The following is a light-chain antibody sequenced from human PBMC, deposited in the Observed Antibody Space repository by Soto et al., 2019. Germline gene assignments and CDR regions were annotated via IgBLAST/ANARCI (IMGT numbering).Light chain of an antibody. V-gene: IGLV2-8*01. CDR2: EVT. CDR1: SSDIGSSNF. Sequence: QSALTQPPSASGSPGQSVTISCTGTSSDIGSSNFVSWYQQHPGKAPKLIIYEVTQRPSGVPDRFSGSKSGNTVSLTVSGLQAEDEADYFCSSHAGSRQVVFGGGIELTV. J-gene: IGLJ2*01. CDR3: SSHAGSRQVV.